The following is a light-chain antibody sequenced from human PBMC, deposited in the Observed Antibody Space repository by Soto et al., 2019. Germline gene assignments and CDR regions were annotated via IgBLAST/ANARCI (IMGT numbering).Light chain of an antibody. J-gene: IGLJ3*02. CDR1: TSNIAGNT. CDR3: QSYDSSLSGSRV. V-gene: IGLV1-40*01. CDR2: GNS. Sequence: QSALTQPPSLSGTPGQRVTISCSGSTSNIAGNTVHWYQHLPETAPKLLIYGNSNRPSGVPDRFSGSKSGTSASLAITGLQAEDEADYYCQSYDSSLSGSRVFGGGTKLTVL.